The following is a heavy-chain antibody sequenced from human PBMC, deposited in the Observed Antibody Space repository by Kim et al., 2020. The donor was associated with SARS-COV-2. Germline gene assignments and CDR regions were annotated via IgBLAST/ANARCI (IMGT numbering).Heavy chain of an antibody. J-gene: IGHJ4*02. CDR2: ISSSGAGT. CDR1: GFTFSTYA. CDR3: AKQIYFAS. V-gene: IGHV3-23*01. Sequence: GGSLRLSCAASGFTFSTYAMSWVRQAPGKGLEWVSDISSSGAGTFYADSVRGRFTISRDNSKNMLYLQMNSLRAEDTALYYCAKQIYFASWGQGTLVTV.